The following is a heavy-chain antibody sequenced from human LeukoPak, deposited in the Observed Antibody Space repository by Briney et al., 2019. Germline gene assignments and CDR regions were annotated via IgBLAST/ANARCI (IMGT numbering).Heavy chain of an antibody. CDR3: ARDSYDILTGYPAH. CDR1: GFTFSSYS. J-gene: IGHJ4*02. Sequence: PGGSLRLSCAASGFTFSSYSMNWVRQAPGKGLEWVSAISSSSDMYYADSVKGRFTISRDNAKNSLYLQMSSLRAEDTAVYYCARDSYDILTGYPAHWGQGILVTVSS. CDR2: ISSSSDM. V-gene: IGHV3-21*01. D-gene: IGHD3-9*01.